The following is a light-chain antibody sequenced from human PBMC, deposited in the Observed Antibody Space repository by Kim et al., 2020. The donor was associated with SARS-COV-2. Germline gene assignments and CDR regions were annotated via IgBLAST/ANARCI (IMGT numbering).Light chain of an antibody. J-gene: IGKJ2*01. CDR1: QSLVYVDGNTY. CDR2: KIS. CDR3: MQGTHWPYT. Sequence: QAAAISCRSSQSLVYVDGNTYLNWFHQRPGQSPRRLIYKISNRDSGVPDKCSGSGSGTDFTLEISRVEADDVGIYYCMQGTHWPYTFGQGTKLEI. V-gene: IGKV2-30*01.